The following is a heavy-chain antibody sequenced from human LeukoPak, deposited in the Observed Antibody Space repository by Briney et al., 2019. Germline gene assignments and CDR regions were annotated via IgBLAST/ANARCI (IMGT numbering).Heavy chain of an antibody. J-gene: IGHJ4*02. CDR1: GGSISSYY. CDR3: ARTVDTAMVTSFDY. CDR2: IYYSGST. D-gene: IGHD5-18*01. V-gene: IGHV4-59*08. Sequence: SETLSLTCTVSGGSISSYYWSWIRQPPGKGLEWIGYIYYSGSTNYNPSLKSRVTISVDTSKNQFSLKLTSVTAADTAVYYYARTVDTAMVTSFDYWGQGTLVTVSS.